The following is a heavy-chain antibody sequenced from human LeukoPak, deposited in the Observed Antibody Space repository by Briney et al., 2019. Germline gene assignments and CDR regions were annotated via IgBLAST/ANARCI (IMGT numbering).Heavy chain of an antibody. J-gene: IGHJ4*02. D-gene: IGHD4-23*01. Sequence: GGSLRLSCAASGFTFSDYYMSWIRQAPGKGLEWVSYISSSGSNIYYADSVKGRFTISRDNSKNTLYLQMNSLRAEDTAVHYCARDSSDYGGKGVDYWGQGTLVTVSS. CDR2: ISSSGSNI. CDR3: ARDSSDYGGKGVDY. V-gene: IGHV3-11*01. CDR1: GFTFSDYY.